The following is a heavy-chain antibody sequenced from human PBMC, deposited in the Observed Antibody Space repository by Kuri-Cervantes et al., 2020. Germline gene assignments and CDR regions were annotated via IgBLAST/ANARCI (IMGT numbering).Heavy chain of an antibody. CDR2: ISSTSSYK. J-gene: IGHJ3*02. CDR1: GFTFSSYA. CDR3: AKVAPIVGAHKRGAFDI. V-gene: IGHV3-21*04. D-gene: IGHD1-26*01. Sequence: GESLKISCAASGFTFSSYAMNWVRQAPGKGLEWVSSISSTSSYKYYADSVKGRFTIFRDNAKNTLYLQMNSLRAEDTAVYYCAKVAPIVGAHKRGAFDIWGQGTMVTVSS.